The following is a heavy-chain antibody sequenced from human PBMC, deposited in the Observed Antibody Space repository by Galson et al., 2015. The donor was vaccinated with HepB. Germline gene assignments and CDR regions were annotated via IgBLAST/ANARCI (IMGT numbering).Heavy chain of an antibody. CDR1: GYTFSGYD. V-gene: IGHV1-8*01. CDR2: MNPRSDYT. J-gene: IGHJ4*02. Sequence: SVKVSCKASGYTFSGYDMMWVRQATGQGLEWMGWMNPRSDYTGYAEKFQGRAIMTGDSSISTAYMDLTSLTLEDTGVYYCVRGLDPDYWGQGTLVTVSS. CDR3: VRGLDPDY.